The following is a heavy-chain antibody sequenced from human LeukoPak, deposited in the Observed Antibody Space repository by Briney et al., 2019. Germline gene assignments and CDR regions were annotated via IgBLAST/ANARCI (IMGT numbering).Heavy chain of an antibody. J-gene: IGHJ4*02. D-gene: IGHD1-26*01. CDR1: GYTLTELS. CDR3: ATSVGATTIDY. CDR2: FDPEDGET. Sequence: ASVKVFCKVSGYTLTELSMHWVRQAPGKGLEWMGGFDPEDGETIYAQKFQGRVTMTEDTSTDTAYMDLNSLRSEDTAVYYCATSVGATTIDYWGQGTLVTVSS. V-gene: IGHV1-24*01.